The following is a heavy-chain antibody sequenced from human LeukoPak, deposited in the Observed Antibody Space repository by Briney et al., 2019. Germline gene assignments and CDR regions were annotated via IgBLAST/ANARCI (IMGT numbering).Heavy chain of an antibody. J-gene: IGHJ6*02. Sequence: GRSLRLSCAASGFTFSSYAMHWVRQAPGKGLEWVAVISYDGSNKYYADSVKGRFTISRDNSKNTLYLQMNSLRAEDTAVYYCARDPLYYYDSSPHYYYYGMDVWGQGTTVTVSS. D-gene: IGHD3-22*01. V-gene: IGHV3-30*14. CDR2: ISYDGSNK. CDR1: GFTFSSYA. CDR3: ARDPLYYYDSSPHYYYYGMDV.